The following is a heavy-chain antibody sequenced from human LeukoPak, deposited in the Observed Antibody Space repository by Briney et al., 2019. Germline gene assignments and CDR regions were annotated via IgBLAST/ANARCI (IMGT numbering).Heavy chain of an antibody. J-gene: IGHJ5*02. V-gene: IGHV1-24*01. CDR3: ARERGPHNWFDP. D-gene: IGHD3-16*01. CDR1: GYTLTELS. Sequence: GASVKVSCKVSGYTLTELSMHWVRQAPGKGLEWMGGFDPEDGETIYAQKFQGRVTMTRDTSISTAYMELSRLRSDDTAVYYCARERGPHNWFDPWGQGTLVTVSS. CDR2: FDPEDGET.